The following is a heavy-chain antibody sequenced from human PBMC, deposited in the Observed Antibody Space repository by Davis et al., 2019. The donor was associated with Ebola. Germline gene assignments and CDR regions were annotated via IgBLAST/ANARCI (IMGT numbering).Heavy chain of an antibody. CDR1: GFTFDDYA. J-gene: IGHJ6*02. CDR3: AKDIGEKSRIVVVTVYYYGMDV. CDR2: ISWNSGSI. D-gene: IGHD2-2*01. Sequence: SLKISCAASGFTFDDYAMHWVRQAPGKGLEWVSGISWNSGSIGYADSVKGRFTISRDNANNSLYLQMNSLRAEDTALYYCAKDIGEKSRIVVVTVYYYGMDVWGQGTTVTVSS. V-gene: IGHV3-9*01.